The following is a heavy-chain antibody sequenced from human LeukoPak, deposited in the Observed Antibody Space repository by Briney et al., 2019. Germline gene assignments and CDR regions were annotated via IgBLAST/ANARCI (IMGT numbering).Heavy chain of an antibody. Sequence: ASVTVSCKASGYTFIGYYMHWVRQAPGQGLEWMGWINPNSGGTNYAQKFQGRVTMTRDTSISTAYMELSRLRSDDTAVYYCARVHGYGGNIPGFEYWGQGTLVTVSS. J-gene: IGHJ4*02. D-gene: IGHD4-23*01. CDR2: INPNSGGT. CDR3: ARVHGYGGNIPGFEY. V-gene: IGHV1-2*02. CDR1: GYTFIGYY.